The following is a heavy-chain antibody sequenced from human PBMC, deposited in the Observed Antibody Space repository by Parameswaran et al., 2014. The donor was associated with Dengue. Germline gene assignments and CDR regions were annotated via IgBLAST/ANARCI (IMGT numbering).Heavy chain of an antibody. D-gene: IGHD2-2*01. CDR2: ISGSGGST. V-gene: IGHV3-23*01. CDR3: AKDQSKIVVVPAATFGD. Sequence: SCAASGFTFSSYAMSWVRQAPGKGLEWVSAISGSGGSTYYADSVKGRFTISRDNSKNTLYLQMNSLRAEDTAVYYCAKDQSKIVVVPAATFGDWGQGTLVTVSS. J-gene: IGHJ4*02. CDR1: GFTFSSYA.